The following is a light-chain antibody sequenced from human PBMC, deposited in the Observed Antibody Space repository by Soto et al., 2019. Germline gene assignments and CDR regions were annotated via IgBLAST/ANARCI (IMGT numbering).Light chain of an antibody. V-gene: IGLV2-14*01. CDR2: EVT. CDR3: SSYTNINTRACV. CDR1: SSDVAGYNY. J-gene: IGLJ1*01. Sequence: QSALTQPPSASGSPGQSVTISCTGTSSDVAGYNYVSWYQQHPGKAPKLIIYEVTDRPSGVSNRFSGSKSGNTASLTISGLQAEDEAEYYCSSYTNINTRACVFGTGTKLTVL.